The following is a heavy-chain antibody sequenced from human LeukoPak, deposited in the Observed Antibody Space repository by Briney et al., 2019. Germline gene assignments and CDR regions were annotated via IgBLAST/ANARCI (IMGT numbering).Heavy chain of an antibody. Sequence: SETLSLTCTVSGGSISSSSYYWGWIRQPPGKGLEWIGSIYYSGSTYYNPSLKSRVTISVDTSKNQFSLKLSSVTAADTAVYYCARRDILTSYYASWFDPWGQGTLVTVSS. V-gene: IGHV4-39*07. CDR1: GGSISSSSYY. CDR3: ARRDILTSYYASWFDP. D-gene: IGHD3-9*01. CDR2: IYYSGST. J-gene: IGHJ5*02.